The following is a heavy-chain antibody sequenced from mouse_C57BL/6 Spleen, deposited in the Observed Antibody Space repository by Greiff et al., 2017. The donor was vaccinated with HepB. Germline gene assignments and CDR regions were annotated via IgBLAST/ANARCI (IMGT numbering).Heavy chain of an antibody. V-gene: IGHV5-16*01. CDR1: GFTFSDYY. CDR3: ARDGGSHYYAMDY. CDR2: INYDGSST. Sequence: EVHLVESEGGLVQPGSSMKLSCTASGFTFSDYYMAWVRQVPEKGLEWVANINYDGSSTYYLDSLKSRFIISRDNAKNILYLQMSSLKSEDTATYYCARDGGSHYYAMDYWGQGTSVTVSS. D-gene: IGHD1-1*01. J-gene: IGHJ4*01.